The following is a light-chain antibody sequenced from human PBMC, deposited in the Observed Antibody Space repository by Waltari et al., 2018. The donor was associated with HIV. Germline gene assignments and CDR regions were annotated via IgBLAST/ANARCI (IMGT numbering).Light chain of an antibody. J-gene: IGLJ1*01. CDR2: YDD. CDR3: AAWDDSLNGYV. Sequence: QSVLTQPPSVSEAPRQRVTISCSGSSSHIGRNAVNWYQHVPVKAPKLLIYYDDLLSSGVSDRFSGSKSGTSASLAIRGLQSEDEADYYCAAWDDSLNGYVFGSGSKVTV. CDR1: SSHIGRNA. V-gene: IGLV1-36*01.